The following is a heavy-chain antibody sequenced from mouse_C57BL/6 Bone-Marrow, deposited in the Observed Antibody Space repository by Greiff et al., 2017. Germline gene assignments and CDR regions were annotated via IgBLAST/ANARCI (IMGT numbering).Heavy chain of an antibody. V-gene: IGHV8-8*01. CDR1: GFSLSTFGMG. J-gene: IGHJ3*01. Sequence: QVQLKESGPGILQPSQTLSLTCSFSGFSLSTFGMGVGWIRQPSGKGLEWLAHIWWDDDKYYNPALKSRLTISKATSKNQVFLTIANVDTADTATYYCARMGYDYDVRFAYWGQGTLVTVSA. D-gene: IGHD2-4*01. CDR2: IWWDDDK. CDR3: ARMGYDYDVRFAY.